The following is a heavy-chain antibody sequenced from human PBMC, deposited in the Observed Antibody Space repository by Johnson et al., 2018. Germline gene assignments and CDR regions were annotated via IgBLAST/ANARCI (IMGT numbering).Heavy chain of an antibody. V-gene: IGHV3-30*03. CDR3: AREGYSSSSGYFDY. Sequence: QVQLVQSGGGVVQPGGSLTVSCGTSGFTFGSYGIHWVRQAPGKGLEWMASISYDGYNKYYVDSVEGRFTISRDNSKNTLYLQMNSLRAEDTAVYYCAREGYSSSSGYFDYWGQGTLVTVSS. J-gene: IGHJ4*02. D-gene: IGHD6-6*01. CDR2: ISYDGYNK. CDR1: GFTFGSYG.